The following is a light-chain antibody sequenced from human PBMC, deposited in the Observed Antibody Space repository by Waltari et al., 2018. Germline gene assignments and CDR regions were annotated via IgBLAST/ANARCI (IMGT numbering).Light chain of an antibody. CDR3: QQYNNWLS. J-gene: IGKJ1*01. Sequence: EIVLTQSPATLSVSPGARATLYCRASQSVSSNLAGYQQKPGQAPRLLIYGSSTRATVIPVKFSGSGSGTEFTLSISSLQSEDFAVYYCQQYNNWLSFGQGTKVEIK. V-gene: IGKV3-15*01. CDR1: QSVSSN. CDR2: GSS.